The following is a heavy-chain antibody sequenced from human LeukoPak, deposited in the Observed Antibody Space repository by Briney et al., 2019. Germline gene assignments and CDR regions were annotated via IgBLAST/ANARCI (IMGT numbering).Heavy chain of an antibody. CDR2: ITISGQTK. Sequence: GGPLRLSCAASGLAFSTNEMSWVRQAPRKGLEWIADITISGQTKNYADSVKGRFTISRDNAMSSLYLQMNSLRVEDTGVFYCARGDPHADLWGQGTLVTVSS. CDR1: GLAFSTNE. J-gene: IGHJ5*02. CDR3: ARGDPHADL. V-gene: IGHV3-48*03.